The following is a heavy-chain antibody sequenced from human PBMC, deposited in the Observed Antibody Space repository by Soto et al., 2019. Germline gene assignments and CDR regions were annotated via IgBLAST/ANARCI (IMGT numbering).Heavy chain of an antibody. CDR3: ASLLRGYGMDV. CDR1: GYTFTSYG. V-gene: IGHV1-18*01. CDR2: ISAYNGNT. Sequence: ASVQVSCKASGYTFTSYGISWVRQAPGQGLEWMGWISAYNGNTNYAQKLQGRVTMTTDTSTTTAYMELRSLRSDDTAVYYCASLLRGYGMDVWGQGTTVTVSS. D-gene: IGHD1-26*01. J-gene: IGHJ6*02.